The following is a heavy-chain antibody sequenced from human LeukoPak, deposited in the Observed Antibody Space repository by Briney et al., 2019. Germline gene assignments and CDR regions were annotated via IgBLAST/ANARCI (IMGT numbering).Heavy chain of an antibody. D-gene: IGHD6-19*01. CDR3: GRDRNTIEVAGRGILDF. J-gene: IGHJ4*02. CDR2: INTGNSNT. Sequence: EASVKVSCKASGYTFTSHAIHWVRQAPGQRLEWMGWINTGNSNTKYSQKFQGRLNITRDVSASTVYLDLSGLKSEDTAVYYCGRDRNTIEVAGRGILDFWGQGALVTVSS. CDR1: GYTFTSHA. V-gene: IGHV1-3*04.